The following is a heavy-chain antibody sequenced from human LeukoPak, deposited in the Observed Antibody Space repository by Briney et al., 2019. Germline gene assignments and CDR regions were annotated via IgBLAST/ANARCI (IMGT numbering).Heavy chain of an antibody. V-gene: IGHV3-7*01. Sequence: GESLRLSCAASGLTFSAYWMTWVRQAPGKGLAWVANIIEGGDVKYYVDSVKGRFTISRDNTKNSLYLQMTSLRADDTAVYYCARVGKNGWDFDHWGQGTLVTVSS. J-gene: IGHJ4*02. CDR3: ARVGKNGWDFDH. CDR1: GLTFSAYW. D-gene: IGHD6-19*01. CDR2: IIEGGDVK.